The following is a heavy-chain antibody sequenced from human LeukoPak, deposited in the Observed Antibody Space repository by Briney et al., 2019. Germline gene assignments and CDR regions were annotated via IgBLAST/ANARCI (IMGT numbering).Heavy chain of an antibody. D-gene: IGHD1-14*01. J-gene: IGHJ5*02. Sequence: SETLSLTCTVSGGSISSYYWSWIRQPPGKGLEWIGYIYYSGSTNYNPSLKSRVTISVDTSKNQFSLKLSSVTAADTAVYYCAREARLPEPGFDPWGQGTLVTVSS. CDR1: GGSISSYY. CDR2: IYYSGST. CDR3: AREARLPEPGFDP. V-gene: IGHV4-59*01.